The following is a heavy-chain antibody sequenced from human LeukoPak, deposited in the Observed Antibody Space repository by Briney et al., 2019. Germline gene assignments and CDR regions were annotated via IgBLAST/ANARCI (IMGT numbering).Heavy chain of an antibody. V-gene: IGHV3-74*01. CDR2: INTDGTST. D-gene: IGHD6-13*01. Sequence: AGGSLRLSCAASGFIFSSYWMYWVRQAPGGGLVWVSRINTDGTSTSYADSVKGRFTISRDNAKNTLSLQMNSLRAEDTAVYYCAREHTYSSSWWLWFDPWGQGTLVTVSS. CDR3: AREHTYSSSWWLWFDP. J-gene: IGHJ5*02. CDR1: GFIFSSYW.